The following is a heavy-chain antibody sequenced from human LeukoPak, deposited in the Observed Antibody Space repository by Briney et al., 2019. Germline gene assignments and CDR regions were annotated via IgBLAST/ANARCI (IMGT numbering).Heavy chain of an antibody. D-gene: IGHD6-19*01. V-gene: IGHV4-34*01. CDR1: GGSFSGYY. CDR2: INHSGST. CDR3: ARVSFGALDSSGWYVGANWFDP. Sequence: SETLSLTCAVNGGSFSGYYWSWIRQPPGKGLEWIGEINHSGSTNYNPSLKSRVTISVDTSKNQFSLKLSSVTAADTAVYYCARVSFGALDSSGWYVGANWFDPWGQGTLVTVSS. J-gene: IGHJ5*02.